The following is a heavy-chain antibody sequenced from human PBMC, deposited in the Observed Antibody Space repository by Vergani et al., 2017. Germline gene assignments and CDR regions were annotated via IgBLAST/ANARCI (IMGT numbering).Heavy chain of an antibody. J-gene: IGHJ3*02. CDR1: GYTFTSYG. D-gene: IGHD2-2*01. Sequence: VQLVQSGAEVKKPGASVKVSCKASGYTFTSYGISWVRQAPGKGLEWVGRTRNKANSYTTEYAASVKGRFTISRDDSKNSLYLQMNSLKIEDTAVYYCARLGYCSSTTCRQAFDIWGQGTMVTVS. CDR3: ARLGYCSSTTCRQAFDI. V-gene: IGHV3-72*01. CDR2: TRNKANSYTT.